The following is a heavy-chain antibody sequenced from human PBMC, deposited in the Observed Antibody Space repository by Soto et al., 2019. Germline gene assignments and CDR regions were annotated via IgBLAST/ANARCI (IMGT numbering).Heavy chain of an antibody. Sequence: ASVKVSCKASGYTFTGYYMHWLRQAPGQGLEWMGWINPNSGGTNYAQKFQGRVTMTRDTSISTAYMELSRLRSDDTAVYYCARGRRITMIVVVMNFGYWGQGTLVTVSS. CDR1: GYTFTGYY. D-gene: IGHD3-22*01. V-gene: IGHV1-2*02. CDR2: INPNSGGT. CDR3: ARGRRITMIVVVMNFGY. J-gene: IGHJ4*02.